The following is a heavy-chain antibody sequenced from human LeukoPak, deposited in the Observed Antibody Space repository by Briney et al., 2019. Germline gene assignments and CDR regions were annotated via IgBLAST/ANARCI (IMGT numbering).Heavy chain of an antibody. Sequence: GGSLRLSCAASGFTFSSYDMSWVRQAPGKGLEWVSTINSYGAYTYYADSVRGRFTISRDNSNNTLYLQMNSLRAEDTAVFYCAKRDSSGSYYFDYWGQGTLVTVSS. CDR3: AKRDSSGSYYFDY. CDR2: INSYGAYT. J-gene: IGHJ4*02. D-gene: IGHD3-22*01. V-gene: IGHV3-23*01. CDR1: GFTFSSYD.